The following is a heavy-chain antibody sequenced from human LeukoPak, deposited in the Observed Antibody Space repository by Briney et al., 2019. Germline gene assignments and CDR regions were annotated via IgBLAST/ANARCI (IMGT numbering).Heavy chain of an antibody. CDR2: INHSGST. CDR3: AREYGWLYAPLDV. D-gene: IGHD3-22*01. CDR1: GGSFSGYY. V-gene: IGHV4-34*01. Sequence: PSETLSLSCAVYGGSFSGYYWSCIRQPPGKGLEWIGEINHSGSTNYNPSLKSRVTISVDTSKNQFSLKLSSVTAADTAVYYCAREYGWLYAPLDVWGQGTTVTVSS. J-gene: IGHJ6*02.